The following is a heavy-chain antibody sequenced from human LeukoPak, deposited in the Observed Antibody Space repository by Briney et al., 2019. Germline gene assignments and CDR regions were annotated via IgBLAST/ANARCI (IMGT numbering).Heavy chain of an antibody. V-gene: IGHV3-53*01. CDR2: IYPVGNT. CDR1: GFTVSNNY. Sequence: GGSLRLSCVASGFTVSNNYMAWVRQAPGKGLEWVSIIYPVGNTYYADSVKGRFTISRDNSWNAVDLQMNSLRAEDTAVYYCARGGLELRPAYFDYWGQGTLVTVSS. D-gene: IGHD1-7*01. J-gene: IGHJ4*02. CDR3: ARGGLELRPAYFDY.